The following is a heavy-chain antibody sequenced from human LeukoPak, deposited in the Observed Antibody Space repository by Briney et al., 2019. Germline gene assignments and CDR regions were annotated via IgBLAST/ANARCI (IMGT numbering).Heavy chain of an antibody. CDR2: IRSKTYGGTT. V-gene: IGHV3-49*04. J-gene: IGHJ6*02. CDR3: TRGPLQQWLYYGMDV. CDR1: GFTFGDHA. Sequence: GGSLRLSCTASGFTFGDHAMSWVRQAPGKGLEWVGFIRSKTYGGTTEYAASVKGRFTISRDDSKSIAYLQMNSLKTEDTAVYYCTRGPLQQWLYYGMDVWGQGTTVTVSS. D-gene: IGHD5-18*01.